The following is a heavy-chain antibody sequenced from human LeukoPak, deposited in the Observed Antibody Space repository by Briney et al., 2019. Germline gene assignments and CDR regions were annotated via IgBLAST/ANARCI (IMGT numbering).Heavy chain of an antibody. CDR2: INPKSGGT. J-gene: IGHJ3*02. CDR3: ARNMWFGESSDASDI. CDR1: GYSFSGFY. D-gene: IGHD3-10*01. Sequence: ASVKVSCKASGYSFSGFYIDWVRQAPGQGLEWMGWINPKSGGTNYAEEVQGRVTMPRDTSIRTAYMELSRLRSDDTAVYYCARNMWFGESSDASDIRGQGTMVTVSS. V-gene: IGHV1-2*02.